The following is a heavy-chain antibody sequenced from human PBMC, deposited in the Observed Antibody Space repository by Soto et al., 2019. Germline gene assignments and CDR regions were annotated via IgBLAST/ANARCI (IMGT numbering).Heavy chain of an antibody. CDR2: ISSSSSYI. CDR1: GFTFSSYS. V-gene: IGHV3-21*01. Sequence: PGGSLRLSCAASGFTFSSYSMNWVRQAPGKGLEWVSSISSSSSYIYYADSVKGRFTISRDNAKNSLNLQMNSLRAEDTAVYYCASHRADIVVVPAAMLADSYYYYGMDVWGQGTTVTVSS. CDR3: ASHRADIVVVPAAMLADSYYYYGMDV. J-gene: IGHJ6*02. D-gene: IGHD2-2*01.